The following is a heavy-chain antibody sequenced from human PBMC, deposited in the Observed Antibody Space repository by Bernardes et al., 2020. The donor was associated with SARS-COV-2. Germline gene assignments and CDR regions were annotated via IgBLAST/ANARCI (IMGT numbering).Heavy chain of an antibody. Sequence: ASVKVSCKVSGYTLTELSMHWVRQAPGKGLEWMGGFDPEDGETIYAQKFQGRVTMTEDTSTDTAYMELSSLRSEDTAVYYCATVPPFISGWYLSVHPNWFDQGGLGTLVTVSS. CDR1: GYTLTELS. J-gene: IGHJ5*02. D-gene: IGHD6-19*01. CDR3: ATVPPFISGWYLSVHPNWFDQ. CDR2: FDPEDGET. V-gene: IGHV1-24*01.